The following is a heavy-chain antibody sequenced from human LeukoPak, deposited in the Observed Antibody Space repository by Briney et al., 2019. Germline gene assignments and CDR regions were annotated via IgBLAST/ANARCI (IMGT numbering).Heavy chain of an antibody. J-gene: IGHJ5*02. CDR1: GLTFTSYS. Sequence: PVGSLRLSCAASGLTFTSYSMSWVRQAPGKGLEWVSLISNSGGNTYYAESVQGRFTISKDKSKNTLYMQLNSLRAEDTALYYCSKIGLRGIYRFDHWGQGTLVTVSS. D-gene: IGHD3-16*01. V-gene: IGHV3-23*01. CDR3: SKIGLRGIYRFDH. CDR2: ISNSGGNT.